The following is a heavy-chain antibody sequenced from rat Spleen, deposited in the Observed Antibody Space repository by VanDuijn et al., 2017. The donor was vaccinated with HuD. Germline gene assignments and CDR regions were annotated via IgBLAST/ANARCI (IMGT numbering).Heavy chain of an antibody. J-gene: IGHJ3*01. V-gene: IGHV5-25*01. CDR1: GFTFSNYD. CDR2: ISPSGGST. D-gene: IGHD1-5*01. CDR3: ARHRMGYNLRPFDY. Sequence: EVQLVESGGGLVQPGRSLKLSCAASGFTFSNYDMAWVRQAPTKGLEWVASISPSGGSTYYRDSVKGRFTVSRDNAKSTLYLQMDSLRSEDTATYYCARHRMGYNLRPFDYWGQGTLVTVSS.